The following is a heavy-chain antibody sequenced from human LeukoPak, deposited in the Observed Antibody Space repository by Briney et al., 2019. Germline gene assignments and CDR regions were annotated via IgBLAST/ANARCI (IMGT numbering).Heavy chain of an antibody. CDR3: VKLLRLGELSSPAAHDY. V-gene: IGHV3-23*01. D-gene: IGHD3-16*02. J-gene: IGHJ4*02. Sequence: GGSLRLSCAASGFTFSSYAMSWVRQAPGKGLEWVSAISGSGGSTYYADSVKGRFTISRDNSKNTLYLQMNSLRAEDTAVYYCVKLLRLGELSSPAAHDYWGQGTLVTVSS. CDR2: ISGSGGST. CDR1: GFTFSSYA.